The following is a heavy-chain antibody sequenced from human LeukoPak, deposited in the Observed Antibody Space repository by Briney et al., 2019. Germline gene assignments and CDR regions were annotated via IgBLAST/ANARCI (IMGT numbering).Heavy chain of an antibody. CDR3: ARGGGKQQLVRTRNWFDP. V-gene: IGHV4-30-4*01. J-gene: IGHJ5*02. Sequence: PSETLSLTCTVSSGSISSNKDYWSWLRQPPRKGLEWIGYIYYSGTTYYNPSLKSRVTISVDTSKNQFSLKLSSVTAADTAVYYCARGGGKQQLVRTRNWFDPWGQGTLVTVSS. CDR1: SGSISSNKDY. CDR2: IYYSGTT. D-gene: IGHD6-13*01.